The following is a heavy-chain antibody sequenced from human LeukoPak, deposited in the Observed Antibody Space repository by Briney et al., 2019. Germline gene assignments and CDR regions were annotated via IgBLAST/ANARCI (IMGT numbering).Heavy chain of an antibody. D-gene: IGHD3-10*01. CDR2: IYYSGST. CDR1: GGSISSGGYY. CDR3: AKVPGRYYGSGREGHYFDY. V-gene: IGHV4-61*08. Sequence: SQTLSLTCTVSGGSISSGGYYWSWIRQPPGKGLEWIGYIYYSGSTNYNPSLKSRVTISVDTSKNQFSLKLSSVTAADTAVYYCAKVPGRYYGSGREGHYFDYWGQGTLVTVSS. J-gene: IGHJ4*02.